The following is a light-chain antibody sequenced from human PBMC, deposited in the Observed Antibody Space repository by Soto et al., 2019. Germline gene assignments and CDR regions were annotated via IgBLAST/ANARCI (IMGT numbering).Light chain of an antibody. V-gene: IGLV2-8*01. J-gene: IGLJ1*01. CDR2: EVN. CDR3: SSYAGSNNPPYV. CDR1: SSDVGGYNY. Sequence: QSVLTQPASVSGSPGQSITISCTGSSSDVGGYNYVSWHQQHPGKAPKLILYEVNKRPLGVPDRFSGSKSGNTASLTVSGLQAEDEADYYCSSYAGSNNPPYVFGTGTKVTVL.